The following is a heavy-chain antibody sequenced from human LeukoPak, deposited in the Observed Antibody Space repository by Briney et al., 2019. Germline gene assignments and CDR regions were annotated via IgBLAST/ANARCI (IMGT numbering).Heavy chain of an antibody. CDR2: IYYGGST. V-gene: IGHV4-39*02. D-gene: IGHD3-10*01. CDR1: GGSISSSSYY. CDR3: ARDIGAYYGSGSNWFDP. Sequence: SETLSLTCTVSGGSISSSSYYWGWIRQPPGKGLEWIGSIYYGGSTYYNPSLKSRVTISIDTSKNQFSLLLNSVTPEDTAVYYCARDIGAYYGSGSNWFDPWGQGTLVTVSS. J-gene: IGHJ5*02.